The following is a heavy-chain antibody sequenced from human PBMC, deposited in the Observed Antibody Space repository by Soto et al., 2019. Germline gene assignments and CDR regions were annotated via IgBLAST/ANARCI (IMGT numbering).Heavy chain of an antibody. V-gene: IGHV1-3*01. CDR3: ARELQGLYYFDY. J-gene: IGHJ4*02. D-gene: IGHD4-4*01. CDR1: HYTFTSYV. CDR2: INAGNGNT. Sequence: SVKVSFKASHYTFTSYVMHWVRQAPGQSLEWMGWINAGNGNTKYSQKFQDRVTITRDTSASTAYMDLSSLRSEDTAVYYCARELQGLYYFDYWGQGTLVTVSS.